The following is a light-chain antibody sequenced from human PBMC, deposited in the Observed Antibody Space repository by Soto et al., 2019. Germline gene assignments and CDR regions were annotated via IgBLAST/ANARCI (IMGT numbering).Light chain of an antibody. CDR3: CSYTTSNTRQIV. CDR2: DVT. V-gene: IGLV2-14*01. J-gene: IGLJ1*01. Sequence: QLVLTQPASVSGSPGQSITISCTGTSSDVGGYNYVSWYQQQPGKAPKFMIYDVTNRPSGVSNRFSGSKSGNTASLTISGLQDEDEADYYCCSYTTSNTRQIVFGTGTKVTVL. CDR1: SSDVGGYNY.